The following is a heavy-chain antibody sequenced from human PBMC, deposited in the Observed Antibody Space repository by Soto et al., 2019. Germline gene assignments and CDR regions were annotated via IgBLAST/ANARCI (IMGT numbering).Heavy chain of an antibody. CDR3: ARVGDYYDSSGYYLDY. V-gene: IGHV1-69*13. D-gene: IGHD3-22*01. CDR1: GGTFSSYA. J-gene: IGHJ4*02. CDR2: IIPIFGTA. Sequence: ASVKVSCKASGGTFSSYAISWVRQAPGQGLEWMGGIIPIFGTANYAQKFQGRVTITADESTSTAYMELSSLRSEDTAVYYCARVGDYYDSSGYYLDYWGQGTLVTVFS.